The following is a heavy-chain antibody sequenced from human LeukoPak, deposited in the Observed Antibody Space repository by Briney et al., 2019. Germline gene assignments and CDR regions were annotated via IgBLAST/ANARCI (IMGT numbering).Heavy chain of an antibody. V-gene: IGHV3-21*01. CDR1: GFTFSSYS. D-gene: IGHD6-13*01. J-gene: IGHJ4*02. CDR2: ISSSSSYI. Sequence: GGSLRLSCAASGFTFSSYSMNWVRQAPGKGLEWVSSISSSSSYIYYADSVKGRFTISRDNAKNSLHLQMNSLRAEDTAVYYCARVPPAAGGYYFDYWGQGTLVTVSS. CDR3: ARVPPAAGGYYFDY.